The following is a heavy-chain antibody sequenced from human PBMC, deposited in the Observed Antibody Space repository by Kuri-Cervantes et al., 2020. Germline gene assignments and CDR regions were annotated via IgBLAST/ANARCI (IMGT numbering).Heavy chain of an antibody. D-gene: IGHD4/OR15-4a*01. CDR2: IYYSGST. Sequence: SETLSLTCTVSGGSISSSSYYWGWIRQPPGKGLEWIGSIYYSGSTYYNPSLKSQVTISVDTSKNQFSLKLSSVTPEDTAIYYCARDLGFAYGAYSDAFDIWGQGTMVTVSS. CDR1: GGSISSSSYY. V-gene: IGHV4-39*02. CDR3: ARDLGFAYGAYSDAFDI. J-gene: IGHJ3*02.